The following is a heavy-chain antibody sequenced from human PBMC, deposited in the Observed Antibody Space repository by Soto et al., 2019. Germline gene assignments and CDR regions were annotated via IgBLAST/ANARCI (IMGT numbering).Heavy chain of an antibody. CDR3: ARDVLRFLEWLPDYYYYGMDV. CDR1: GFTFKNYN. CDR2: IWYDGSDK. J-gene: IGHJ6*02. Sequence: GGSLRLSCAGSGFTFKNYNMHWGRQAPGKGLEWVALIWYDGSDKFYGDSVKGRFTISRDNSKNTLYLQMNSLRAEDTAVYYCARDVLRFLEWLPDYYYYGMDVWGQGTTVTVSS. D-gene: IGHD3-3*01. V-gene: IGHV3-33*01.